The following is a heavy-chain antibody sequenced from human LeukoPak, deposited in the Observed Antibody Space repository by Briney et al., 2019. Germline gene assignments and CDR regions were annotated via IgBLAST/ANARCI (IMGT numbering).Heavy chain of an antibody. CDR1: GFTFSSYS. V-gene: IGHV3-48*04. CDR2: ISSGARTI. CDR3: ARVGALSSSWLLY. J-gene: IGHJ4*02. Sequence: PGGSLRLSCAASGFTFSSYSMNWVRQSPGKGLEWVSSISSGARTIYYADSVKGRFTISRDNAKNSLYLQMNSLGPEDTAVYYCARVGALSSSWLLYWGQGTLVTVSS. D-gene: IGHD6-13*01.